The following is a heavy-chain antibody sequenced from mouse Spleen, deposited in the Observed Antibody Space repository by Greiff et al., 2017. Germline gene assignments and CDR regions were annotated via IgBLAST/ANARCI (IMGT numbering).Heavy chain of an antibody. CDR3: ERAGNLSYAMDY. CDR2: INPNNGGT. CDR1: GYTFTDYN. J-gene: IGHJ4*01. Sequence: VQLKQSGPELVKPGASVKIPCKASGYTFTDYNMDWVKQSHGKSLEWIGDINPNNGGTIYKQKFKGKATFTVDKSSSPAYLELRRLTSENTEVYSCERAGNLSYAMDYWGQGTSVTVSS. V-gene: IGHV1-18*01.